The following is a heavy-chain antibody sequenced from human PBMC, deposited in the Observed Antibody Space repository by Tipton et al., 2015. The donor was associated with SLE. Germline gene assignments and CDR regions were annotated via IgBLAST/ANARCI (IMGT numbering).Heavy chain of an antibody. D-gene: IGHD3-3*01. CDR1: GFTFSSYA. V-gene: IGHV3-23*01. CDR2: ISGSGGST. Sequence: GSLRLSCAASGFTFSSYAMSWVRQAPGKGLEWVSAISGSGGSTYYADSVKGRFTISRDNSKNTLYLQMNSLRAEDTAVYYCARSPGPEWSPDYWGQGTLVTVSS. CDR3: ARSPGPEWSPDY. J-gene: IGHJ4*02.